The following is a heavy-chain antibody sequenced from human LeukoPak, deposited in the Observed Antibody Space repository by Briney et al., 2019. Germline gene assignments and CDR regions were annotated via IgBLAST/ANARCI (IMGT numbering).Heavy chain of an antibody. CDR3: ARDAGSGSYYIDY. J-gene: IGHJ4*02. Sequence: GGSLRLSCAASGFTFSRNSMNWVRQAPGKGLEWVSSISSSNIYYADSGKGRFTITRDNAKNSLYLQMSSLRADDTALYYCARDAGSGSYYIDYWGRGTLVTVSS. CDR1: GFTFSRNS. D-gene: IGHD3-10*01. V-gene: IGHV3-21*01. CDR2: ISSSNI.